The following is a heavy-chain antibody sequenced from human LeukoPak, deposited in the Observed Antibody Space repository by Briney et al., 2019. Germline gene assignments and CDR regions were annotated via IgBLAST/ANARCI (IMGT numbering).Heavy chain of an antibody. V-gene: IGHV4-59*01. J-gene: IGHJ4*02. D-gene: IGHD3-3*01. CDR2: IYYSGST. CDR1: GGSLSSYY. Sequence: SETLSLTCTVSGGSLSSYYWSWIRQPPGKGLEWIGYIYYSGSTNYNPSLKSRVTISVDTSKNQFSLKLSSVTAADTAVYYCARSTIFGVVDYWGQGTLVTVSS. CDR3: ARSTIFGVVDY.